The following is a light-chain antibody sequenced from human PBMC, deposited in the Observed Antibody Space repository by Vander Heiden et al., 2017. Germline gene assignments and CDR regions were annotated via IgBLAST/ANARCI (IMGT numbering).Light chain of an antibody. Sequence: SYDLTHPLPVSVSLGQTARLPCGRTNIVINNVHWYQQKPGKAPVRVIYRDSSRPSGIPERFSGSNSGNKATLNIVGAQAGDEADYYCHVWDSSTEVFGGGTKLTVL. J-gene: IGLJ3*02. CDR2: RDS. CDR3: HVWDSSTEV. V-gene: IGLV3-9*01. CDR1: NIVINN.